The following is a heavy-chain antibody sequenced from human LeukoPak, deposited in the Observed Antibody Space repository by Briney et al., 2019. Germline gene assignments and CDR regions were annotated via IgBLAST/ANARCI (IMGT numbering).Heavy chain of an antibody. Sequence: ASVKVSCKASGYTFTNHYMHWVRQAPGQGLEWMGWISAYNGNTNYAQKLQGRVTMTTDTSTSTAYMELRSLRSDDTAVYYCAKDRWRDGSSSFDNWGQGTLVTVSS. CDR2: ISAYNGNT. J-gene: IGHJ4*02. D-gene: IGHD6-6*01. CDR1: GYTFTNHY. V-gene: IGHV1-18*04. CDR3: AKDRWRDGSSSFDN.